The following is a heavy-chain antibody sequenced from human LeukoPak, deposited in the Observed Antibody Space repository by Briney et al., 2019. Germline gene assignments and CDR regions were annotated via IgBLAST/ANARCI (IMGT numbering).Heavy chain of an antibody. CDR1: GGSFSGYY. Sequence: SETLSLTCAVYGGSFSGYYWSWIRQPPGKGLEWIGEINHSGSTNYNPSLKSRVTISVDTSKNQFSLKLSSVTAANTAVYYCARDTAAGLSGWGQGTLVTVSS. J-gene: IGHJ4*02. CDR3: ARDTAAGLSG. D-gene: IGHD5-18*01. V-gene: IGHV4-34*01. CDR2: INHSGST.